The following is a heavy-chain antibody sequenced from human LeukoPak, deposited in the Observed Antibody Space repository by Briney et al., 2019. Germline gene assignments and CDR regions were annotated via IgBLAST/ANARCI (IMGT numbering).Heavy chain of an antibody. CDR1: GGSISSYY. CDR2: IYYSGST. D-gene: IGHD3-10*01. Sequence: SETLSLTCTVSGGSISSYYWSWIRQPPGKGLEWIGYIYYSGSTNYNPSLKSRVTISVDTSKNQFSLKLSSVTAADTAVYYCARGSGYGSGSYPFDYWGQGTLVTVSS. J-gene: IGHJ4*02. CDR3: ARGSGYGSGSYPFDY. V-gene: IGHV4-59*01.